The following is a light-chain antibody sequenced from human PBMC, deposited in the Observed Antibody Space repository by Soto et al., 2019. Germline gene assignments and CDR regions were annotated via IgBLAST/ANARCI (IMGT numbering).Light chain of an antibody. V-gene: IGLV1-40*01. CDR2: GDT. CDR1: NSNIGAGYD. CDR3: QSYDSSLSGPVL. Sequence: QSVLTQPPSVSGAPGQRVTISCTGSNSNIGAGYDVNWYQHLPGTAPKLIIYGDTIRPSGVPDRFSGSKSATSASLAIAGLQVEDEGDYYCQSYDSSLSGPVLFGGGTKVTVL. J-gene: IGLJ2*01.